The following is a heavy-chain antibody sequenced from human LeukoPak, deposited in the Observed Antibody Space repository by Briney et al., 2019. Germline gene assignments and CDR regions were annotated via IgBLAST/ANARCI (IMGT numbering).Heavy chain of an antibody. Sequence: SETLSLTCTVSGGSISSYYWSWIRQPPGKGLEWIGYIFYTGSTNYNPSLKSRVTISVLTSKNRFSLKLSSVTAADTAVYYCARVNYGDYYYYYYYYMDVWGKGTTVTVSS. CDR1: GGSISSYY. CDR3: ARVNYGDYYYYYYYYMDV. CDR2: IFYTGST. V-gene: IGHV4-59*08. D-gene: IGHD4-17*01. J-gene: IGHJ6*03.